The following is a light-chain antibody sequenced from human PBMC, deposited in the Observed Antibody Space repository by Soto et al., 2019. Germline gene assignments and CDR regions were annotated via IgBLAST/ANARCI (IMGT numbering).Light chain of an antibody. J-gene: IGKJ1*01. CDR2: KAS. CDR3: QHYNSYSEA. Sequence: DIQMTQSPSTLSGSVGDRVTITCRARQTISSWLAWYQPKPGKAPKLLIYKASTLKSGVPSRFSGSGSGTEFTLTISSLQPDDFATYYCQHYNSYSEAFGQGTKVELK. V-gene: IGKV1-5*03. CDR1: QTISSW.